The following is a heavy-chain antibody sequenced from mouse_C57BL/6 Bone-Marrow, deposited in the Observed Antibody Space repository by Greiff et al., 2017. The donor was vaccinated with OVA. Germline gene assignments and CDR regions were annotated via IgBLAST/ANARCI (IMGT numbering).Heavy chain of an antibody. Sequence: QVHVKQSGPGLVAPSQSLSITCTVSGFSLTSYGVHWVRQPPGKGLEWLVVIWSDGSTTYNSALKSRLSISKDNSKSQVFLKMNSLQTDDTAMYYCARHAITTAWYFDVWGTGTTVTVSS. J-gene: IGHJ1*03. CDR3: ARHAITTAWYFDV. V-gene: IGHV2-6-1*01. CDR1: GFSLTSYG. D-gene: IGHD1-1*01. CDR2: IWSDGST.